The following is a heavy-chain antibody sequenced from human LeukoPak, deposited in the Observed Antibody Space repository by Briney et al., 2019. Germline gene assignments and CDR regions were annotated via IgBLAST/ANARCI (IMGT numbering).Heavy chain of an antibody. V-gene: IGHV1-18*01. CDR3: AREYPCTSSSCSDY. CDR1: GYIFTSYG. J-gene: IGHJ4*02. D-gene: IGHD2-2*01. Sequence: ASVKVSCKASGYIFTSYGIGWVRQAPGQGLEWMGWISAYNGNTNYAQKFQGRVIMTTDTSTSTAYMELRSLRSDDTAVYYCAREYPCTSSSCSDYWGQGTLVTVSS. CDR2: ISAYNGNT.